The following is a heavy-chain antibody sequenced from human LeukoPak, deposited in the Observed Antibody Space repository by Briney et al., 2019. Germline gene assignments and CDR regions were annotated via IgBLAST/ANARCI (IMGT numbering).Heavy chain of an antibody. CDR3: ARDSLHDYGGSGYGYYFDY. D-gene: IGHD3-22*01. CDR2: ISTSGSTS. Sequence: GGSLRLSCAASGFIFSSYEMIWVRQAPGKGPEWVSYISTSGSTSYYAESVKGRFTVSRDNAKNSLYLQMNSLRVEDAAVYYCARDSLHDYGGSGYGYYFDYWGQGTLVTVSS. CDR1: GFIFSSYE. V-gene: IGHV3-48*03. J-gene: IGHJ4*02.